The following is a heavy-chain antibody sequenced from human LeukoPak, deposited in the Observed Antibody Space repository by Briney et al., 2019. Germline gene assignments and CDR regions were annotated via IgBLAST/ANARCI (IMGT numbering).Heavy chain of an antibody. CDR3: ARVVANYYGSGSGDY. V-gene: IGHV1-18*01. J-gene: IGHJ4*02. CDR1: GYTFTGYG. CDR2: ISAYNGNT. Sequence: ASVKVSCKASGYTFTGYGISWVRQAPGQGLEWMGWISAYNGNTNYAQKLQGRVTMTTDTSTSTAYMELRSLRSDDTAVYYCARVVANYYGSGSGDYWGQGTLVTVSS. D-gene: IGHD3-10*01.